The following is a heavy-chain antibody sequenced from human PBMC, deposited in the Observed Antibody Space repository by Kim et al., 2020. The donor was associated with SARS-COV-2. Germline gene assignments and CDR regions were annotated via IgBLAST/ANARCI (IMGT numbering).Heavy chain of an antibody. CDR1: GGSVSSNIAT. D-gene: IGHD6-13*01. V-gene: IGHV6-1*01. CDR3: ARAAGGQSGIDF. J-gene: IGHJ4*01. CDR2: TYYRSMCLN. Sequence: SQTLSLTCVISGGSVSSNIATWNWVRQPPPRGLEWLGSTYYRSMCLNEYATSVKSRITLNPDTPKNQFSLQLSSVTPEDTAVYYCARAAGGQSGIDFWGQGTLVTVSS.